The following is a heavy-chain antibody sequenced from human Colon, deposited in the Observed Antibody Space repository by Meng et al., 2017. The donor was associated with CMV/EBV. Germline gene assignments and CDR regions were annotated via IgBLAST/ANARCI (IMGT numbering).Heavy chain of an antibody. CDR2: IYSGGTT. D-gene: IGHD5-24*01. J-gene: IGHJ4*02. Sequence: GKSLKISCAASGFTVSTNYMIWVRQAPGKGLEWVAVIYSGGTTYYADSVKGRFSISRDNSKNTLYLQMNSLTAEDTAVYYCARDDGDYWGQGMLVTVSS. CDR1: GFTVSTNY. CDR3: ARDDGDY. V-gene: IGHV3-53*01.